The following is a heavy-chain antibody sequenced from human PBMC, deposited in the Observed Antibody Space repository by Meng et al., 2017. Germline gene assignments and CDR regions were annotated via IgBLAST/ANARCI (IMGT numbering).Heavy chain of an antibody. D-gene: IGHD3-10*01. CDR2: INHSGST. J-gene: IGHJ4*02. Sequence: QVQHQRWGAGLLKPSEALSLTCAVYGGSFSGYYWSWIRQPPGKGLEWIGEINHSGSTNYNPSLKSRVTISVDTSKNQFSLKLSSVTAADTAVYYCARVPGGIGAADYWGQGTLVTVSS. CDR1: GGSFSGYY. CDR3: ARVPGGIGAADY. V-gene: IGHV4-34*01.